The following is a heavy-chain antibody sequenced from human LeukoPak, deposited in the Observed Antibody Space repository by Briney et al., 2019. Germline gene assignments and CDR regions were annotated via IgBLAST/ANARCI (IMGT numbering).Heavy chain of an antibody. CDR3: ARDLKLGRINSYWYLDL. D-gene: IGHD7-27*01. V-gene: IGHV3-48*02. CDR1: GFTFSSYS. J-gene: IGHJ2*01. Sequence: GGSLRLSCVASGFTFSSYSMNWVRQAPGKGLEWVSYISSSSSTIYYADSVKGRFTISRDNAKNSLYLQMNSLRDEDTAVYYCARDLKLGRINSYWYLDLWGRGTLVSVSS. CDR2: ISSSSSTI.